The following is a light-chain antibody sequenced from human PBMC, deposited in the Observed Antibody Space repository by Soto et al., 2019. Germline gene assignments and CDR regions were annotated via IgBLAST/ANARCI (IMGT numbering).Light chain of an antibody. J-gene: IGKJ5*01. Sequence: EIVLTQSPGTLSLSPGERATLSCRASESVSSNLAWYQQRPGQAPRLVLYGASTRATGIPARFSGGGSGTEFTLTISSLQSEDFAVYYCQQYNSWPPITFGQGTRLEIK. CDR3: QQYNSWPPIT. CDR1: ESVSSN. V-gene: IGKV3-15*01. CDR2: GAS.